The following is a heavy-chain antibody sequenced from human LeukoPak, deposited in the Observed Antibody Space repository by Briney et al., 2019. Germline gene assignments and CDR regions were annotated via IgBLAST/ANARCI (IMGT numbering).Heavy chain of an antibody. CDR1: GGSVRSYW. CDR2: IYSTGST. J-gene: IGHJ4*02. V-gene: IGHV4-4*07. Sequence: TSETLSLTCDVSGGSVRSYWWGWVRQPAGKGLEWLGRIYSTGSTRFNPSLKSRLTLSIDTSTNQFSLTLTSVTAADTAAYFCARQGYTVSYYFLDYWSQGTLVTVSS. CDR3: ARQGYTVSYYFLDY. D-gene: IGHD1-26*01.